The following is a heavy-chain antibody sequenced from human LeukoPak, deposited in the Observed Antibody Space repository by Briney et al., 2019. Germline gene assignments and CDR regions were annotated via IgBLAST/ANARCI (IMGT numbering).Heavy chain of an antibody. CDR1: GGSVSSGSYY. CDR2: IYYSGST. J-gene: IGHJ4*02. Sequence: PSETLSLTCTVSGGSVSSGSYYWSWIRQPPGKGLEWIGYIYYSGSTNYNPSLKSRVTISVDTSKNQFSLKLSSVTAADTAVYYCARVLYSGSSEPLDYWGQGTLATVSS. CDR3: ARVLYSGSSEPLDY. V-gene: IGHV4-61*01. D-gene: IGHD1-26*01.